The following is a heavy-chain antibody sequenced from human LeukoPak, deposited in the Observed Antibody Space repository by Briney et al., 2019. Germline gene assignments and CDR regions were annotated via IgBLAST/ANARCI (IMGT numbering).Heavy chain of an antibody. CDR2: IIPILGIA. V-gene: IGHV1-69*02. J-gene: IGHJ4*02. D-gene: IGHD2-2*01. CDR1: GGTFSSYT. CDR3: ASDCSSTSCYGY. Sequence: SVKVSCKASGGTFSSYTISWVRQAPGQGVEWMGRIIPILGIANYAQKFQGRVTITADKSTSTAYMELSSLRSEDTAVYYCASDCSSTSCYGYWGQGTLVTVSS.